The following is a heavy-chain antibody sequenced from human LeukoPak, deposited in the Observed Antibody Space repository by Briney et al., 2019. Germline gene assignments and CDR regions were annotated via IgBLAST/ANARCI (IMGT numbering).Heavy chain of an antibody. CDR2: ISAYNGNT. V-gene: IGHV1-18*01. J-gene: IGHJ5*02. Sequence: ASVKVSCKASGYTFTSYGISWVRQAPGQGLEWMGWISAYNGNTNYAQKLQGRVTMTTDTSTSTAYMELRSLRSDDTAVYYCARVPYQLLYNWFDPWGQGTLVTVSS. CDR1: GYTFTSYG. D-gene: IGHD2-2*01. CDR3: ARVPYQLLYNWFDP.